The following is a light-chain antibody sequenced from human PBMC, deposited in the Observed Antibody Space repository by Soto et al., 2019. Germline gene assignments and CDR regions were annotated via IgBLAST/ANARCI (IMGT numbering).Light chain of an antibody. J-gene: IGKJ5*01. Sequence: IEITQSPSSLSASVGDRVTITCRASQTISSWLAWYQQKPGKAPKLLIYAASTLQSGVPSRFSGSGSGTEFTLTISSLQPEEFATYYCQELNSYPRTFGQGTRLEIK. CDR2: AAS. CDR1: QTISSW. V-gene: IGKV1-9*01. CDR3: QELNSYPRT.